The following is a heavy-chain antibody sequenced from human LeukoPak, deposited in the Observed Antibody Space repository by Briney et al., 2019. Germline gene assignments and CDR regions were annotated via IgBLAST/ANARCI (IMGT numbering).Heavy chain of an antibody. V-gene: IGHV3-30*01. D-gene: IGHD3-3*01. J-gene: IGHJ5*02. CDR3: AREAQAYYDFWSGYQPYNWFDP. CDR1: GFTFSSYA. CDR2: ISYDGSNK. Sequence: GGSLRLSCAASGFTFSSYAMHWVRQAPGKGLEWVAVISYDGSNKYYADSVKGRFTISRDNSKNTLYLQMNSLRAEDTAVYYCAREAQAYYDFWSGYQPYNWFDPWGQGTLVTVSS.